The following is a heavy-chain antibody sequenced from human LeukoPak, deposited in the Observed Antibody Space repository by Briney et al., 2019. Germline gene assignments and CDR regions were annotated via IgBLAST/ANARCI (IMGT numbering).Heavy chain of an antibody. J-gene: IGHJ4*02. D-gene: IGHD6-19*01. CDR2: ISSSSSLI. Sequence: GGSLRLSCAASGFTFVSYNMNWVRQAPGKGLEWVAYISSSSSLIYYAGSVKGRFTVSRDSAKRSLYLQMNSLRAEDTAVYYCARPLSASSGWYRYWGQGTLVTVSS. V-gene: IGHV3-48*01. CDR3: ARPLSASSGWYRY. CDR1: GFTFVSYN.